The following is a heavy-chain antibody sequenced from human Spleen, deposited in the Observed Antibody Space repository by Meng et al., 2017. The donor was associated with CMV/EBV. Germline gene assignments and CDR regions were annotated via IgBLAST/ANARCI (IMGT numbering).Heavy chain of an antibody. CDR1: GGSISSSSYY. Sequence: SETLSLTCTVSGGSISSSSYYWGWLRQPPGKGLEWIGSIYYSGTTYYNPSLKSRVTISVDTSKNQFSLKLSSVTAADTAVYYCARQDSSRAPDYWGQGTLVTVSS. CDR3: ARQDSSRAPDY. J-gene: IGHJ4*02. CDR2: IYYSGTT. V-gene: IGHV4-39*07. D-gene: IGHD3-22*01.